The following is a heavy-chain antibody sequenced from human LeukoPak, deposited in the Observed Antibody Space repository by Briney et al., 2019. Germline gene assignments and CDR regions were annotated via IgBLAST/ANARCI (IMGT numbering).Heavy chain of an antibody. J-gene: IGHJ5*02. D-gene: IGHD5-18*01. CDR2: ILPIFGTA. V-gene: IGHV1-69*05. Sequence: SVNVSCKACGGTFSRYAIRWVRQPPAQGLEWVGGILPIFGTAHYAQKFQGRVTNTTDEYTGTAYVEESSLRCEETAVYFLSRVGLDKAMVTGYWFDPWGQGTLVTVSS. CDR3: SRVGLDKAMVTGYWFDP. CDR1: GGTFSRYA.